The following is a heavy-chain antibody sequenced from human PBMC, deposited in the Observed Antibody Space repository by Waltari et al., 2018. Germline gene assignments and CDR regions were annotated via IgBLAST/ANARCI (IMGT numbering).Heavy chain of an antibody. CDR2: ISYAGAT. V-gene: IGHV4-39*01. J-gene: IGHJ3*01. D-gene: IGHD5-12*01. CDR3: ATYIGASVGTAAFDV. CDR1: GGSITSSRHY. Sequence: QLQLQESGPGLVKPSETLSLTCSVSGGSITSSRHYWGWIRQPPGQGLEWIGTISYAGATDSSPSLNGRVTVSRDTPKNQLSLTLGSVTASDTAVYYCATYIGASVGTAAFDVWGQGAMVTVSS.